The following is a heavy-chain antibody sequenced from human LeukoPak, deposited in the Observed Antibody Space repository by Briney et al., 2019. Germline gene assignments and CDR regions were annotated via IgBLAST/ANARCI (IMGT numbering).Heavy chain of an antibody. D-gene: IGHD1-1*01. CDR3: ASLTPYKRNDWGSNI. CDR2: IYTGGST. Sequence: GGARRLSCAASGFTVSSNYMTWVRQAPAKELEWVSFIYTGGSTYYADSVRGRFTISRDNSKNTLYLQMSSLRVEDTAVYYCASLTPYKRNDWGSNIWGQGTVVTVSS. J-gene: IGHJ3*02. V-gene: IGHV3-53*01. CDR1: GFTVSSNY.